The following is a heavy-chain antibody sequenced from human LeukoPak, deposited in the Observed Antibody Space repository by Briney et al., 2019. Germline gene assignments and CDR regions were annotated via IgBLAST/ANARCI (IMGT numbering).Heavy chain of an antibody. Sequence: WASVKVSCKASGGTFSSYAIRWVRKAPGQGLEWMGGIIPIFGTANYAQKFQGRVTITADESTSTAYMELSSLRSEDTAVYYCARVPPVGHLGMDVWGKGTTVTVSS. CDR2: IIPIFGTA. CDR3: ARVPPVGHLGMDV. J-gene: IGHJ6*03. V-gene: IGHV1-69*13. CDR1: GGTFSSYA. D-gene: IGHD1-26*01.